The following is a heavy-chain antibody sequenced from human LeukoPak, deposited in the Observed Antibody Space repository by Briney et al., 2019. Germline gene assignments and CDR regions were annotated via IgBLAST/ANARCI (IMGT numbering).Heavy chain of an antibody. Sequence: PGRSLRLSCAASGFTFSSYGMHWVRQAPGKGLEWVAVIWYDGSNKYYADSVKGRFTISRDNSKNTLYLQMNSLRAEDTAVYHCAKGPYVDTAMVDSGYYYYMDVWGKGTTVTVSS. CDR2: IWYDGSNK. CDR3: AKGPYVDTAMVDSGYYYYMDV. CDR1: GFTFSSYG. D-gene: IGHD5-18*01. J-gene: IGHJ6*03. V-gene: IGHV3-33*06.